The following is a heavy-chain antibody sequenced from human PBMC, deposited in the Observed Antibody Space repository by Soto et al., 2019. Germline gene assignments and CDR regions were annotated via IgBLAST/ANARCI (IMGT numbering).Heavy chain of an antibody. Sequence: QVELVQSGAEVKNPGASVTVSCKASGEFFTTYGISWVRQTPGQGLEWMGWISTYSTNTNYAPKFQGRLLLTADTSTTTAHMELRSLRPDDTAVYYCVRWAGRVRDYGGPFDYWGQGSLVTVSP. V-gene: IGHV1-18*04. CDR1: GEFFTTYG. CDR2: ISTYSTNT. D-gene: IGHD4-17*01. J-gene: IGHJ4*02. CDR3: VRWAGRVRDYGGPFDY.